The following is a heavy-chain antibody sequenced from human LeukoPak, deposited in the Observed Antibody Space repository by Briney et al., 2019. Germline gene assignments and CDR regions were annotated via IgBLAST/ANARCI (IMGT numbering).Heavy chain of an antibody. J-gene: IGHJ6*03. CDR2: IYYSGST. CDR1: GGSISSYY. D-gene: IGHD5-24*01. V-gene: IGHV4-59*08. CDR3: AITRDGLRDYSYYMDV. Sequence: NPSETLSLTCTVSGGSISSYYWSWIRQPPGKGLEWIGYIYYSGSTNYNPSLKSRVTISVDTSKNQFSLKLSSVTAADTAVYYCAITRDGLRDYSYYMDVWGKGTTATVSS.